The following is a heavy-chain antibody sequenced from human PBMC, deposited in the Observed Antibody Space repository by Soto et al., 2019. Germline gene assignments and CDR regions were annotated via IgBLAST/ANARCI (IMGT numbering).Heavy chain of an antibody. CDR1: GGTFSSYA. CDR2: IIPIFGTA. J-gene: IGHJ5*02. V-gene: IGHV1-69*01. D-gene: IGHD3-3*01. Sequence: QVQLVQSGAEVKKPGSSVKVSCKASGGTFSSYAISWVRQAPGQGLEWMGGIIPIFGTANYAQKFQGRVKSTADQAKSTAYMELSSLRSEDTAVYYCARGPRGVFGVVIESWFDPWGQGTLVTVSS. CDR3: ARGPRGVFGVVIESWFDP.